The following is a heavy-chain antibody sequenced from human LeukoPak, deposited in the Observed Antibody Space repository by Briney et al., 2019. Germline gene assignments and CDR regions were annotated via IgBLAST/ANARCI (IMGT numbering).Heavy chain of an antibody. V-gene: IGHV4-30-2*01. J-gene: IGHJ6*02. CDR2: IYHSGST. D-gene: IGHD2-21*01. Sequence: SETLSLTCAVSGGSISSGGYSWSWIRQPPVKGLEWIGYIYHSGSTYYNPSLKSRVTISVDRSKNQFSLKLSSVTAADTAVYYCARGRFLGMDVWGQGTTVTVSS. CDR1: GGSISSGGYS. CDR3: ARGRFLGMDV.